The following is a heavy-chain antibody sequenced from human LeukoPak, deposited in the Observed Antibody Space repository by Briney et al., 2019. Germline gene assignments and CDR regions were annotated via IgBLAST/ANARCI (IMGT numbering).Heavy chain of an antibody. D-gene: IGHD1-7*01. CDR1: GFTFSSYW. CDR3: AGRDNWNYLSAFDI. V-gene: IGHV3-7*01. J-gene: IGHJ3*02. Sequence: GGSLRLSCAASGFTFSSYWMSWVRQAPGKGLEGVANIKQDGSEKYYVDSVKGRFTISRDNAKNSLYLQMNSLRAEDTAVYYCAGRDNWNYLSAFDIWGQGTMVTVSS. CDR2: IKQDGSEK.